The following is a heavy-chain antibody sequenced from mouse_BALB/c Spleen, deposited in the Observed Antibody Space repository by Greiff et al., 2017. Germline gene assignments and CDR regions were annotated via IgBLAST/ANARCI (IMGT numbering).Heavy chain of an antibody. V-gene: IGHV1-7*01. J-gene: IGHJ4*01. Sequence: QVQLQQSGAELAKPGASVKMSCKASGYTFTSYWMHWVKQRPGQGLEWIGYINPSTGYTEYNQKFKDKATLTADKSSSTAYMQLSSLTSEDSAVYYCAREKDYGNPYYYAMDYWGQGTSVTVSS. CDR1: GYTFTSYW. D-gene: IGHD2-1*01. CDR2: INPSTGYT. CDR3: AREKDYGNPYYYAMDY.